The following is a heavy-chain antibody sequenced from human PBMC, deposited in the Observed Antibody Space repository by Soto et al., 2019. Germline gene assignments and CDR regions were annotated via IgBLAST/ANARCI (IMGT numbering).Heavy chain of an antibody. V-gene: IGHV4-38-2*01. CDR1: GYSITSGFY. CDR3: TRGAGAPWVRFDS. CDR2: ISYSAKT. J-gene: IGHJ4*02. Sequence: PSETLSLTCGVSGYSITSGFYWGWVRQSSGKGLEWIGTISYSAKTFYNPSLASRFSMAVDSSKNQFSLRLTSVTAADTALYYCTRGAGAPWVRFDSWGRGILVTVSS. D-gene: IGHD3-16*01.